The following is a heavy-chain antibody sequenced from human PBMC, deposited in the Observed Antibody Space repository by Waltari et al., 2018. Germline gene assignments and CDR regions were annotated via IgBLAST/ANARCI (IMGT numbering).Heavy chain of an antibody. V-gene: IGHV3-23*01. J-gene: IGHJ3*02. CDR3: AKRVGSCSGGSCYRRAFDI. CDR2: ISDSGGST. CDR1: GFTFSSYA. Sequence: EVQLLESGGGLVQPGGSLRLSCAASGFTFSSYALSWVRKAPGKGLEWVSTISDSGGSTSYADSVKGRFTISRDNSKNTLYLHMTSLRAEDTAVYYCAKRVGSCSGGSCYRRAFDIWGQGTMVTVSS. D-gene: IGHD2-15*01.